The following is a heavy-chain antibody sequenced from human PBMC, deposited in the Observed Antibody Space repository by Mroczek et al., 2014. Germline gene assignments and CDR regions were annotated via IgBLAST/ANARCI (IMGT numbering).Heavy chain of an antibody. J-gene: IGHJ6*02. CDR1: GYTFTSYG. CDR3: ARDRPDWPQDSYGMDV. D-gene: IGHD3/OR15-3a*01. V-gene: IGHV1-18*01. CDR2: ISAYNGNT. Sequence: QVQLVESGAEVKKPGASVKVSCKASGYTFTSYGISWVRQAPGQGLEWMGWISAYNGNTNYAQKLQGRVTMTTDTSTSTAYMELRSLRSDDTAVYYCARDRPDWPQDSYGMDVWGQGTTVTVSS.